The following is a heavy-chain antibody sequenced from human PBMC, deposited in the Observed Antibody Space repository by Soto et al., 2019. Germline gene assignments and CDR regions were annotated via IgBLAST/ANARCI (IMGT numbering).Heavy chain of an antibody. V-gene: IGHV4-34*01. CDR3: ARGLKASSSSRFRHPAQNFDY. D-gene: IGHD6-6*01. CDR1: GGSFSGYY. CDR2: INHSGST. J-gene: IGHJ4*02. Sequence: SETLSLTCAVYGGSFSGYYWSWIRQPPGKGLEWIGEINHSGSTNYNPSLKSRVTISVDTSKNQFSLKLSSVTAADTAVYYCARGLKASSSSRFRHPAQNFDYWGQGTLVTVSS.